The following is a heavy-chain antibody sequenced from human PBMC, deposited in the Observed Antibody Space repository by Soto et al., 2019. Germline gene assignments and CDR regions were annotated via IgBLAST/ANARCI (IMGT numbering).Heavy chain of an antibody. Sequence: SVKVSCKASGGTFSSYAISWVRQAPGQGLEWMGGIIPIFGTANYAQKFQGRVTITADESTSTAYMELSSLRSEDTAVYYCARDDYYYSSGYYSTNAFDIWGQRTMVTVSS. CDR1: GGTFSSYA. CDR3: ARDDYYYSSGYYSTNAFDI. CDR2: IIPIFGTA. J-gene: IGHJ3*02. V-gene: IGHV1-69*13. D-gene: IGHD3-22*01.